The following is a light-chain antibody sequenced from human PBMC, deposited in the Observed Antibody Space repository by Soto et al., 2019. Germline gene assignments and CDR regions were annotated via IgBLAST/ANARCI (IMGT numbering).Light chain of an antibody. CDR3: QQRSYWPPLT. J-gene: IGKJ4*01. V-gene: IGKV3-11*01. CDR2: DAS. Sequence: EIVLTQSPATLSLSPGERATLSCRASQSVSSYLAWYQQKPGQAPRLLIYDASNRATGIPARFSGSGSGTDVTLTISSLEPEDFAVYYCQQRSYWPPLTFGGGTKVEIK. CDR1: QSVSSY.